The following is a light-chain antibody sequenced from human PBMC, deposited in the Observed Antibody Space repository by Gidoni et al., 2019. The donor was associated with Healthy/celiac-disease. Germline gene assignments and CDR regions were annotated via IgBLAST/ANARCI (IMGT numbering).Light chain of an antibody. V-gene: IGKV3-15*01. CDR2: GAS. CDR1: QSVSSN. CDR3: QQYNNWSHSRT. J-gene: IGKJ1*01. Sequence: DIVMTQSPATLSVSPGERATLSCRASQSVSSNLAWYQQKPGQAPRLLIYGASTRATGIPARFSGSGSGTEFTLTISSLQSEDFAVYYCQQYNNWSHSRTFGQGTKVEIK.